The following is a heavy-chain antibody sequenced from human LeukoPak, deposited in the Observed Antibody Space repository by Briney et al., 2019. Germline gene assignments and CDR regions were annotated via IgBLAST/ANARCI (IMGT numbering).Heavy chain of an antibody. V-gene: IGHV3-23*01. CDR1: GFTFSSYA. CDR2: ISGSGGST. D-gene: IGHD5-12*01. J-gene: IGHJ4*02. Sequence: PGGSLTLSCAASGFTFSSYAMSWVRQAPGKGLEWVSAISGSGGSTYYADSVKGRFTISRDNSKNTLYLQMNSLRAEDTAVYYCAKDPRGYSAYDRDTWGERTLVTVSS. CDR3: AKDPRGYSAYDRDT.